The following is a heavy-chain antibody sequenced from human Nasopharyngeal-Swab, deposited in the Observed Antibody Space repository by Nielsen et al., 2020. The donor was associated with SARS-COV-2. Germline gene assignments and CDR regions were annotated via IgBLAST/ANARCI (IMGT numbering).Heavy chain of an antibody. CDR3: ARIKDSGYDSYGMDV. J-gene: IGHJ6*02. Sequence: WIRQPPGQALEWLALIDWDDDKYYSTSLKTRLTISKDTSKNQVVLTMTNMDPVDTATYYCARIKDSGYDSYGMDVWGQGTTVTVSS. D-gene: IGHD1-26*01. CDR2: IDWDDDK. V-gene: IGHV2-70*01.